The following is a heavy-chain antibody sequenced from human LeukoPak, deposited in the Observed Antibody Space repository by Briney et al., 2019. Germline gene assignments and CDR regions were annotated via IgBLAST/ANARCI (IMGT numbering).Heavy chain of an antibody. CDR1: GFTFSTYA. CDR3: ARDGQSGSSWGYLGMDV. V-gene: IGHV3-30-3*01. Sequence: GRSLRLSCAASGFTFSTYAMHWVRQAPGKGLEWVAVISYDGSNKYYADSVKGRFTISRDNSKNTLYLQMNSLRAEDTVVYYCARDGQSGSSWGYLGMDVWGQGTTVTVSS. CDR2: ISYDGSNK. J-gene: IGHJ6*02. D-gene: IGHD2-15*01.